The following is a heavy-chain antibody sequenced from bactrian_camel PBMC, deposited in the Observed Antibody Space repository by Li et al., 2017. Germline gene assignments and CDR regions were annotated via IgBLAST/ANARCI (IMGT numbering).Heavy chain of an antibody. CDR2: IRRSGGET. D-gene: IGHD1*01. J-gene: IGHJ4*01. CDR1: GHSRGSNC. V-gene: IGHV3S55*01. Sequence: VQLVESGGGSVQTGGSLRLSCVVSGHSRGSNCVGWYRLPPGRAPAEREGIAAIRRSGGETWYAGSVKGRFTVSKDNAANTLSLEMNNLNSDDTARYHCAESESWICRDVDHSLIMKFQGRGTQVTVS.